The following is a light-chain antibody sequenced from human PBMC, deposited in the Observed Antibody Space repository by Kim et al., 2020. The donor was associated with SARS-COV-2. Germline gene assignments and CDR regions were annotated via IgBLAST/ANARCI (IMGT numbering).Light chain of an antibody. J-gene: IGKJ4*01. CDR1: QNVSTW. Sequence: ASVGDRVTITCRASQNVSTWFAWYQQRPGKAPQVLIYGASNLESGVPSRFSGSGSGTEFTLTISGLQPDDFATYYCQQYDNHELTFGGGTKVDIK. V-gene: IGKV1-5*01. CDR3: QQYDNHELT. CDR2: GAS.